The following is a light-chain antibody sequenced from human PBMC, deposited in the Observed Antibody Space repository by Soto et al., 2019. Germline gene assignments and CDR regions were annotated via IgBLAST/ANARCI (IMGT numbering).Light chain of an antibody. Sequence: QSVLTQPPSMPGSPGQSVAISCTGTSSDVGNSNGVSWYHQPPGTAPKLIIYDVNNRPSGVPDRFSGSKSGNTASLTISGLQAEDEGDYYCSSYTSSSTYVFGTGTKVTVL. V-gene: IGLV2-18*02. J-gene: IGLJ1*01. CDR1: SSDVGNSNG. CDR2: DVN. CDR3: SSYTSSSTYV.